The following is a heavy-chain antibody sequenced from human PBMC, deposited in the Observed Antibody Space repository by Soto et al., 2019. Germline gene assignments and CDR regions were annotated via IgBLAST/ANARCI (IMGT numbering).Heavy chain of an antibody. CDR2: ISAYNGNT. D-gene: IGHD3-10*01. V-gene: IGHV1-18*01. CDR1: GYTFTSYG. Sequence: ASVKVSCKASGYTFTSYGISWVRQAPGQGLEWMGWISAYNGNTNYAQKLQGRVTMTTDTSTSTAYMELRSLRSDDTAAYYCARVWFGECLFDPWGQGTLVTVSS. CDR3: ARVWFGECLFDP. J-gene: IGHJ5*02.